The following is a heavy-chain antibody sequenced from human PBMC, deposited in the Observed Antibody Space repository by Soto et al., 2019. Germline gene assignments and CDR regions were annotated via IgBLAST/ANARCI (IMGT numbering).Heavy chain of an antibody. CDR2: ISYDGSNK. CDR1: GFTFSSYG. J-gene: IGHJ4*02. V-gene: IGHV3-30*03. D-gene: IGHD5-18*01. CDR3: ATAPRYSYGSYYFDY. Sequence: GGSLRLSCATSGFTFSSYGMHWVRQAPGKGLEWVAVISYDGSNKYYADSVKGRFTISRDNSKNTLYLQMNSLRAEDTAVYYCATAPRYSYGSYYFDYWGQGTLVTVSS.